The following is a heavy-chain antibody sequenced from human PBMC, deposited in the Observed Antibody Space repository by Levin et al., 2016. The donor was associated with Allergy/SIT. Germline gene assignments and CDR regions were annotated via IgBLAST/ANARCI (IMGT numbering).Heavy chain of an antibody. D-gene: IGHD5-18*01. CDR2: IRSKAYGGTT. Sequence: GESLKISCTASGFTFGDYAMSWFRQAPGKGLEWVGFIRSKAYGGTTEYAASVKGRFTISRDDSKSIAYLQMNSLKTEDTAVYYCTRYSESEYSPFDYWGQGTLVTVSS. J-gene: IGHJ4*02. CDR1: GFTFGDYA. CDR3: TRYSESEYSPFDY. V-gene: IGHV3-49*03.